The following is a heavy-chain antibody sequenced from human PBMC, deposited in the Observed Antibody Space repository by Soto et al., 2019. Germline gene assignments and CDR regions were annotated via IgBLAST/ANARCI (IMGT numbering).Heavy chain of an antibody. CDR3: ARRLRYYDSSGFYYYYGMDV. J-gene: IGHJ6*02. CDR1: GYTFTSYY. D-gene: IGHD3-22*01. CDR2: INPSGGST. V-gene: IGHV1-46*01. Sequence: SVKVSCKASGYTFTSYYMHWVRQAPGQGLEWMGIINPSGGSTSYAQKFQGRVTMTRDTSTSTVYMELSSLRSEDTAVYYCARRLRYYDSSGFYYYYGMDVWGQGTTVTVSS.